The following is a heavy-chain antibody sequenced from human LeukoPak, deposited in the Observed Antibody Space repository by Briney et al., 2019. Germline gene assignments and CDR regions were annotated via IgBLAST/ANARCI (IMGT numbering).Heavy chain of an antibody. J-gene: IGHJ4*02. Sequence: PGGSLRLSCAASGFTFGSSVMNWVRQAPGKGLEWVSGISANGGSTAYAGSVKGRFSISRDNAKNMLYLQMNGLRAEDMAIYYCSRALGGGTTGWGQGTLVTVS. CDR1: GFTFGSSV. CDR3: SRALGGGTTG. CDR2: ISANGGST. D-gene: IGHD3-3*01. V-gene: IGHV3-23*01.